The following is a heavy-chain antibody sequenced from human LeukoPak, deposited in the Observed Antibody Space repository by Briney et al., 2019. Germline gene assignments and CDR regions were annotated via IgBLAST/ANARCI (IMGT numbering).Heavy chain of an antibody. D-gene: IGHD3-9*01. Sequence: GGSLRLSCAASGFTFDDYGMSWVRQAPGKGLEWVSGINWNGGSTGYADSVKGRFTISRDNAKNSLYLQMNSLRAEDTALYYCARTGGRYFDWGFGYWGQGTLVTVSS. CDR2: INWNGGST. V-gene: IGHV3-20*04. CDR3: ARTGGRYFDWGFGY. J-gene: IGHJ4*02. CDR1: GFTFDDYG.